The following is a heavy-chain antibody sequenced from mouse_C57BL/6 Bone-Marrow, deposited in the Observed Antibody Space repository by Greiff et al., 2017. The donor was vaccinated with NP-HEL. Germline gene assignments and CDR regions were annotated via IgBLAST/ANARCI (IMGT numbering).Heavy chain of an antibody. CDR3: ARPGRLRSRFDY. CDR2: ISSGSSTI. D-gene: IGHD1-1*01. CDR1: GFTFSDYG. V-gene: IGHV5-17*01. Sequence: EVHLVESGGGLVKPGGSLKLSCAASGFTFSDYGMHWVRQAPEKGLEWVAYISSGSSTIYYEDTVKGRFTISRDNAKNTLFLQMPSLRTEDTAMYYCARPGRLRSRFDYWGQGTTLTVSS. J-gene: IGHJ2*01.